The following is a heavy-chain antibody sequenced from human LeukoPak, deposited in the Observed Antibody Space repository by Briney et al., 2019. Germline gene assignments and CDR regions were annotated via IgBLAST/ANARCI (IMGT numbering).Heavy chain of an antibody. CDR1: GGSISSYY. CDR3: ARSYSGYDLSFDY. V-gene: IGHV4-59*12. Sequence: SETLSLTCTVSGGSISSYYWSWIRQPPGKGLEWIGYIYYSGSTNYNPSLKSRVTMSVDTSKNQFSLKLSSVTAADTAVYYCARSYSGYDLSFDYWGQGTLVTVSS. D-gene: IGHD5-12*01. J-gene: IGHJ4*02. CDR2: IYYSGST.